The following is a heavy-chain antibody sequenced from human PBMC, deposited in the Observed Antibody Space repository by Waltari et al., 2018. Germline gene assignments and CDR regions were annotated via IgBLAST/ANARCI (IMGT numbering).Heavy chain of an antibody. CDR1: EFTISNNY. CDR3: AVVTTGKAFDL. D-gene: IGHD2-21*02. Sequence: EVQLVESGGDLVQPGGSLRLSCVASEFTISNNYMTWVRQAPGKGLEWVSVIYSEGDTYYADSGKGRFIISRDISKNTVYLQLNSLRVEDTAVYYCAVVTTGKAFDLWGQGTMVTVSS. V-gene: IGHV3-66*01. J-gene: IGHJ3*01. CDR2: IYSEGDT.